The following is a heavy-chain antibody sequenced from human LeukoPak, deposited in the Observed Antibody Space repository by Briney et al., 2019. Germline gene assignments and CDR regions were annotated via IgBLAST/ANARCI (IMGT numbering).Heavy chain of an antibody. Sequence: GSLRLSCAASGFTFSNYWMHWVRQPPGKGLEWIGEIYHSGSTNYNPSLKSRVTISVDKSKNQFSLKLNSVTAADTAVYYCARGPAVRGQEDYYYYYYMDVWGKGTTVTVSS. V-gene: IGHV4-4*02. CDR2: IYHSGST. J-gene: IGHJ6*03. CDR1: GFTFSNYW. D-gene: IGHD3-10*01. CDR3: ARGPAVRGQEDYYYYYYMDV.